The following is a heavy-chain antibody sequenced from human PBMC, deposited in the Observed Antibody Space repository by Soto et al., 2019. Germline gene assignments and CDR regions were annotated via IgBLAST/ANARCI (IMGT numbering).Heavy chain of an antibody. J-gene: IGHJ4*02. D-gene: IGHD6-19*01. CDR1: GGSISSGDYY. Sequence: TLSLTCTVSGGSISSGDYYWSWIRQPPGKGLEWIGYIYYSGSTYYNPSLKSRVTISVDTSKNQFSLKLSSVTAADTAVYYCARQYSSGWYSNYLDYWGQGTLVTVS. V-gene: IGHV4-30-4*01. CDR2: IYYSGST. CDR3: ARQYSSGWYSNYLDY.